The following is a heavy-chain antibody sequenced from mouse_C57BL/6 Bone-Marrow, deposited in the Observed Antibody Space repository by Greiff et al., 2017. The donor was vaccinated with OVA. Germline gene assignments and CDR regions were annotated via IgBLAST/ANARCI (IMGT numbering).Heavy chain of an antibody. J-gene: IGHJ3*01. D-gene: IGHD2-5*01. V-gene: IGHV1-64*01. CDR2: IHPNSGST. CDR1: GYTFTSYW. Sequence: QVQLKESGAELVKPGASVKLSCKASGYTFTSYWMHWVKQRPGQGLEWIGMIHPNSGSTNYNEKFKSKATLTVDKSSSTAYMQLSSLTSEDSAVYYCASDYSNYGAWFAYWGQGTLVTVSA. CDR3: ASDYSNYGAWFAY.